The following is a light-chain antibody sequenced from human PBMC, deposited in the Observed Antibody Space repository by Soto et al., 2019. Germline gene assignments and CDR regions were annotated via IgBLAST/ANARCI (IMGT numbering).Light chain of an antibody. J-gene: IGKJ4*01. CDR2: AAA. Sequence: EILLTQSPGTLSLSPSETATLSCRASQGVRYNYLAWYQQRPGQPPRLLIYAAASRASGIPDRFSGGVSGTDFTLTIRSLEPEDFAVYFCQQYGTSPVTFGGGTKVEI. V-gene: IGKV3-20*01. CDR3: QQYGTSPVT. CDR1: QGVRYNY.